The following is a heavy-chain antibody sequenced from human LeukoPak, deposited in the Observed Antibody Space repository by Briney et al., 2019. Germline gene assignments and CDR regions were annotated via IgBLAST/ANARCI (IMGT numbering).Heavy chain of an antibody. Sequence: GGSLRLSCAAYGFTFSRYWMHWVRQAPGKGLVWVSRIKSDGSTNYADSVKGRFTISRDNAKNTVSLQMNSLRAEDTGVYYCARVPAEIGGYYPEYLRHWGQGTLVTVSS. V-gene: IGHV3-74*01. CDR3: ARVPAEIGGYYPEYLRH. CDR1: GFTFSRYW. D-gene: IGHD3-22*01. CDR2: IKSDGST. J-gene: IGHJ1*01.